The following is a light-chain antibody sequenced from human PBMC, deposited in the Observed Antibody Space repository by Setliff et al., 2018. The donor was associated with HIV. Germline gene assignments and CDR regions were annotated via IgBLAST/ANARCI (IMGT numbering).Light chain of an antibody. CDR3: QQYDNDSWT. Sequence: DIQMTQSPSTLPASVGDTVTITCRASQNISSWLAWYQQKPGTAPKLLIYQASNLESGVPSRFRGSGSGAEFTLTISSLQPEDFATYYCQQYDNDSWTFGQGTKVDIK. V-gene: IGKV1-5*03. J-gene: IGKJ1*01. CDR1: QNISSW. CDR2: QAS.